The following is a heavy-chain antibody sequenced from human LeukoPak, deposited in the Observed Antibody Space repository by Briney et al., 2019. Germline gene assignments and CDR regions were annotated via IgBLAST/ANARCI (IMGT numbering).Heavy chain of an antibody. CDR2: INQRGSN. CDR1: GGSFSGYY. CDR3: AGSITLVRGVFRYFDY. V-gene: IGHV4-34*01. J-gene: IGHJ4*02. D-gene: IGHD3-10*01. Sequence: AETQSLTCAVYGGSFSGYYGSWIRHPPGRGLECLGEINQRGSNNYNPSLKSRVTISVDTSKNQFSLKLGSVTAEDTAVYYCAGSITLVRGVFRYFDYWGQGTLVTVSS.